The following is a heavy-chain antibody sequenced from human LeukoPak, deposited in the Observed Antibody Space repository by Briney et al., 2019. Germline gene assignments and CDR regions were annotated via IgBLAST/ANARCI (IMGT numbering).Heavy chain of an antibody. CDR2: TIPILGIA. D-gene: IGHD3-22*01. CDR1: GGTFSSYT. CDR3: ARDHEDSSGYYYQFDY. Sequence: SVKVSCKASGGTFSSYTISWVRQAPGQGLELMGRTIPILGIANYAQKFQGRVTITADKSTSTAYMELSSLRSEDTAVYYCARDHEDSSGYYYQFDYWGQGTLVTVSS. J-gene: IGHJ4*02. V-gene: IGHV1-69*04.